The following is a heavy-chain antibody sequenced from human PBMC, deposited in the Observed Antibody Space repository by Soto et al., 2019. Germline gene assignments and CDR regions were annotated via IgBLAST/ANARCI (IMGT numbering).Heavy chain of an antibody. CDR1: GVTFNSYS. CDR2: LTSDGGNE. D-gene: IGHD3-22*01. J-gene: IGHJ4*02. Sequence: QEYLVESGGGVVRPGTSLKLSCRASGVTFNSYSFHWVLQPPGEGLEWVASLTSDGGNENYAESVRGRFSLSRDNSNNIFYLQINSVRPEDTAVYYCARELTAFDTWGQGTLVAVSS. V-gene: IGHV3-30-3*01. CDR3: ARELTAFDT.